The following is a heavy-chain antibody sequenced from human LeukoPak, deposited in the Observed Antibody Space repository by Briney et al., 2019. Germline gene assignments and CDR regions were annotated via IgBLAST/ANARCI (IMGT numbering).Heavy chain of an antibody. D-gene: IGHD3-10*01. CDR3: AKGGLAYGSGSYYNLLES. CDR1: GFTFDDYA. Sequence: GRSLRLSCAASGFTFDDYAMHWVRQAPGKGLEWVSGIGWNSSGIGYADSVKGRFTISRDNAKESLYLQMNSLRAEDTALYYCAKGGLAYGSGSYYNLLESWGQGTLVTVSS. J-gene: IGHJ4*02. V-gene: IGHV3-9*01. CDR2: IGWNSSGI.